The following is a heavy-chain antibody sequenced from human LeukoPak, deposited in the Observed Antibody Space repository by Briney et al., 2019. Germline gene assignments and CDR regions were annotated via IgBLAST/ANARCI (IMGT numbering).Heavy chain of an antibody. CDR3: ATPYQGYSYGYGGDY. V-gene: IGHV3-21*01. J-gene: IGHJ4*02. CDR1: GFTVSSNY. CDR2: ISSGSNYI. Sequence: GGSLRLSCAASGFTVSSNYMSWVRQAPGKGLEWVSSISSGSNYIYYGDSVKGRFTISRDNAKNSLYVQMNSLRAEDTAVYYCATPYQGYSYGYGGDYWGQGTLVTVSS. D-gene: IGHD5-18*01.